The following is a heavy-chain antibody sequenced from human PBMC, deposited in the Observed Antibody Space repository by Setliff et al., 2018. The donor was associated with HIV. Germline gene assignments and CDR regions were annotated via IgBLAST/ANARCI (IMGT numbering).Heavy chain of an antibody. Sequence: VKVSCKPSGSSFTNHYMHWVRQAPGQGLEWMGVINPTGGSTRNTQKFQGRVAMTRDTSTSTVYMELSSLRSEDTAVYYCASAGAWQRNALDIWGQGTMVTVSS. CDR1: GSSFTNHY. CDR3: ASAGAWQRNALDI. J-gene: IGHJ3*02. D-gene: IGHD5-12*01. V-gene: IGHV1-46*01. CDR2: INPTGGST.